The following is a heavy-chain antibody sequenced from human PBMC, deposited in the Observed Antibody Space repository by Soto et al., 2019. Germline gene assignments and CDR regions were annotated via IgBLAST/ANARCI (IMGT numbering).Heavy chain of an antibody. CDR1: GDSISTSNYY. V-gene: IGHV4-39*07. D-gene: IGHD4-17*01. J-gene: IGHJ4*02. CDR2: LFYSGGT. Sequence: SETLSLTCSVSGDSISTSNYYWGWIRQPPGKGLEWIGHLFYSGGTYYNPSLKSRVSISVDTSKNEFSLKLTSITAAHTALYFSGGRGGGDYLFDSLGQGILVTVCS. CDR3: GGRGGGDYLFDS.